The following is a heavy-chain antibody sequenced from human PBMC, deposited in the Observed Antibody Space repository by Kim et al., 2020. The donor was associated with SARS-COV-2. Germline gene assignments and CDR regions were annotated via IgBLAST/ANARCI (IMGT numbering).Heavy chain of an antibody. J-gene: IGHJ3*02. Sequence: GGSLRLSCTASGFTFGDYAMSWVRQAPGKGLEWVGFIRSKAYGGTTEYAASVKGRFTISRDDSKSIAYLQMNSLKTEDTAVYYCTRGRVPITMVRGVIDAFDIWGQGTMVTVSS. CDR2: IRSKAYGGTT. CDR1: GFTFGDYA. CDR3: TRGRVPITMVRGVIDAFDI. V-gene: IGHV3-49*04. D-gene: IGHD3-10*01.